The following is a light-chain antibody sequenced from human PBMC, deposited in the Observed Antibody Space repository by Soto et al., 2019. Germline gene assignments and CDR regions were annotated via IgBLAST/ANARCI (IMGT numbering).Light chain of an antibody. V-gene: IGKV3-20*01. CDR3: QQYDNSPIT. CDR2: GAS. J-gene: IGKJ5*01. CDR1: QSVSSSF. Sequence: IVMTQSPGTLSVSPWERATLSCRASQSVSSSFLAWYQQKPGQAPRLLIYGASSRATGIPDRFSGTGSETDFTLTISRLEPEDFAVYYCQQYDNSPITFGQGTRLEIK.